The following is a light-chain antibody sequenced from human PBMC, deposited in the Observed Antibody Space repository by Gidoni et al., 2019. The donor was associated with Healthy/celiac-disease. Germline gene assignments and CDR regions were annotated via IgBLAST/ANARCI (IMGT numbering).Light chain of an antibody. V-gene: IGKV3-11*01. CDR3: HQRSNWPPLT. CDR1: QSVSSY. Sequence: EIVLTQSPATLSLSPGERATLSCRASQSVSSYLAWYQQKPGQAPRLLIYEAANRATGIPARFSGSGSGTDFTLTISSLEPEDFAVYYCHQRSNWPPLTFGGGTKVEIK. CDR2: EAA. J-gene: IGKJ4*01.